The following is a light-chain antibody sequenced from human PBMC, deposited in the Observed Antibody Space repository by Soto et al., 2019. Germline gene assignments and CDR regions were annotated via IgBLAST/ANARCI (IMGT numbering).Light chain of an antibody. Sequence: IQMTQSPSSLSASVGDSVTVTCRASQSINIYLNWYQQKPGKAPTLLIYGASSLQSGVPSRFTGGGSRTDFTLTISSLEPEDFATYYCQQGYRCPYTFGQGTKLEIK. CDR3: QQGYRCPYT. V-gene: IGKV1-39*01. CDR2: GAS. CDR1: QSINIY. J-gene: IGKJ2*01.